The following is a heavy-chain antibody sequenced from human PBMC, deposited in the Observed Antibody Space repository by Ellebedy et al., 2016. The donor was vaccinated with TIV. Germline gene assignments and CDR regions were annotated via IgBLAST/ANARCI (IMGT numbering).Heavy chain of an antibody. CDR1: GFMFSDYV. D-gene: IGHD2-15*01. J-gene: IGHJ4*02. CDR2: GRQKVRSYTT. V-gene: IGHV3-72*01. CDR3: TAGAQGSGSHDH. Sequence: PGGSLRLSCAASGFMFSDYVMDWVRQAPGKGLEWVGRGRQKVRSYTTEYAASVKGRFTISRDDSKNSLYLQMNSLKTEDTALYYCTAGAQGSGSHDHWGQGTLVTVSS.